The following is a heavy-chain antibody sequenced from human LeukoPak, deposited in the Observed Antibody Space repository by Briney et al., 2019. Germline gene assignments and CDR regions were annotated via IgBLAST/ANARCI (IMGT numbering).Heavy chain of an antibody. J-gene: IGHJ3*02. V-gene: IGHV3-21*01. CDR1: GFTFSSYI. CDR2: ISSSSNHI. CDR3: AREDASAFDI. Sequence: GGSLRLSCAASGFTFSSYIMNWVRQAPGKGLEWVSSISSSSNHIYYADSMKGRFTISRDNAKNSLFLQMNTLRAEDTAVYYCAREDASAFDIWGQGTMVTVSS.